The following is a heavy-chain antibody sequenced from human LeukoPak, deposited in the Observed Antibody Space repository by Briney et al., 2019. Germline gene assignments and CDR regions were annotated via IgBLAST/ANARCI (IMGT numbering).Heavy chain of an antibody. CDR3: ANSPGSSWRYNWFDP. Sequence: GGSLRLSCAASGFTFSSYAMSWVRQAPGKGLEWVSAISGSDGSTYYADSVKGRFTISRDKSKNALYLQMNSLRAEDTAVYYCANSPGSSWRYNWFDPWGQGTLVTVSS. J-gene: IGHJ5*02. CDR2: ISGSDGST. D-gene: IGHD6-13*01. V-gene: IGHV3-23*01. CDR1: GFTFSSYA.